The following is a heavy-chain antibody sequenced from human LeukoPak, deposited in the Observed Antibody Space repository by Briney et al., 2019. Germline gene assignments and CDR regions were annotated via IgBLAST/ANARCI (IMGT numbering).Heavy chain of an antibody. CDR3: AKGYGGSWYFDY. CDR2: ISGSGGST. D-gene: IGHD6-13*01. V-gene: IGHV3-23*01. J-gene: IGHJ4*02. Sequence: GGSLRLSCAAPGFTFSSYAMSWVRQAPGKGLEWVSTISGSGGSTYYADSVKGRFTISRDNSKNMLFLQMNSLRAEDTAVYYCAKGYGGSWYFDYWGQGTLVTVSS. CDR1: GFTFSSYA.